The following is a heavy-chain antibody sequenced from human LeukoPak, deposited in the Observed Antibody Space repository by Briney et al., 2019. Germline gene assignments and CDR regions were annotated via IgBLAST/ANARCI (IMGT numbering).Heavy chain of an antibody. Sequence: SETLSLTCTVSGGSISSGDYYWSWIRQPPGKGLEWIGYIYYSGSTNYNPSLKSRITISVDTSKNQFSLKLSSVTAADTAVYYCAAQGATNFDYWGQGTLVTVSS. CDR2: IYYSGST. V-gene: IGHV4-61*08. J-gene: IGHJ4*02. CDR1: GGSISSGDYY. D-gene: IGHD5-12*01. CDR3: AAQGATNFDY.